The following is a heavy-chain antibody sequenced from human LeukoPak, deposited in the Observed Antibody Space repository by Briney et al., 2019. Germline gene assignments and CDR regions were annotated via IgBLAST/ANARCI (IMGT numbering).Heavy chain of an antibody. Sequence: SETLSLTCTVSGGSISSYYWSWIRQPPGKGLEWIGYIYYTGITNYNPSLKTRVTISVDTSKNQFSLNLNSVTAADTAVYYCARGGAARPDLGNWGQGTLVTVSS. D-gene: IGHD6-6*01. V-gene: IGHV4-59*01. J-gene: IGHJ4*02. CDR1: GGSISSYY. CDR3: ARGGAARPDLGN. CDR2: IYYTGIT.